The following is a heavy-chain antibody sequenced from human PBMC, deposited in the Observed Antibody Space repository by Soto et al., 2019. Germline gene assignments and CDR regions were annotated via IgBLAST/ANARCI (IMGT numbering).Heavy chain of an antibody. CDR1: GFTFSSYA. CDR2: ISSNGGST. J-gene: IGHJ5*02. V-gene: IGHV3-64D*06. CDR3: ARARTTTWSGTTRGWFDP. Sequence: PGGSLRLSCSASGFTFSSYAMHWVRQAPGKGLEYVSAISSNGGSTYYADSVKGRFTISRDNSKNTLYLQMSSLRAEDTAVYYCARARTTTWSGTTRGWFDPWGQGSLVTVSS. D-gene: IGHD1-7*01.